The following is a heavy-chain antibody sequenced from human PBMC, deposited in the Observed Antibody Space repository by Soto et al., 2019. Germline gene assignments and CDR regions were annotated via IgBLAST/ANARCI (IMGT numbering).Heavy chain of an antibody. CDR2: KYYRSKWYN. Sequence: PSQTLSLTCVISGDSVSSNSAAWNWIRQSPSRGLEWLGRKYYRSKWYNDYAVSVKSRITINPDTSKNQFSLQLNSVTPEDTAVYYCVRGAWSSGWYYFDYWGQGTLVTVSS. D-gene: IGHD6-19*01. CDR1: GDSVSSNSAA. J-gene: IGHJ4*02. V-gene: IGHV6-1*01. CDR3: VRGAWSSGWYYFDY.